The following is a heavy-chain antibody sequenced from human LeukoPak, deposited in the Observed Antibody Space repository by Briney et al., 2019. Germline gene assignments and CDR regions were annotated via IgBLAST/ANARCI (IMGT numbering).Heavy chain of an antibody. CDR3: ARDGSPYSSSWYSY. Sequence: GSLRLSCAASGFTFSSYSMNCVRQAPGKGLEWVSSISSSSSYIYYADSVKGRFTISRDNAKNSLYLQMNSLRAEDTAVYYCARDGSPYSSSWYSYWGQGTLVTVSS. CDR1: GFTFSSYS. V-gene: IGHV3-21*01. CDR2: ISSSSSYI. J-gene: IGHJ4*02. D-gene: IGHD6-13*01.